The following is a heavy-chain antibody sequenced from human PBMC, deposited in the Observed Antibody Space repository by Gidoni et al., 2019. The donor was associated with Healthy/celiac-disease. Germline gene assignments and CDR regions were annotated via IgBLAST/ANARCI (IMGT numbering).Heavy chain of an antibody. Sequence: EVQLVESGGGLVQPGGSLRLSCAASGFTFSSYEMNWVRQAPGKGLEWVSYISSSGSTIYYADSVKGRFTISRDNAKNSLYLQMNSLRAEDTAVYYCARVYSSWLDYWGQGTLVTVSS. V-gene: IGHV3-48*03. CDR2: ISSSGSTI. D-gene: IGHD6-13*01. CDR1: GFTFSSYE. CDR3: ARVYSSWLDY. J-gene: IGHJ4*02.